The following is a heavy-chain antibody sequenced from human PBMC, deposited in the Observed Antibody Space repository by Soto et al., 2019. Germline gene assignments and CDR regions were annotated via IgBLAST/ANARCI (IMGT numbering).Heavy chain of an antibody. CDR3: ARGGVVVPAATGYYDYMDV. V-gene: IGHV4-4*02. Sequence: QVQLQESGPGLVKPSGTLSLTCAVSGGSLTSTNWWSWVRQPPGKGLEWIGEVYHSGSTNHNPSLKSRVTISVDKSKNQFSLTLSSVTAADTAVYYCARGGVVVPAATGYYDYMDVWGKGTTVTVSS. J-gene: IGHJ6*03. D-gene: IGHD2-2*01. CDR1: GGSLTSTNW. CDR2: VYHSGST.